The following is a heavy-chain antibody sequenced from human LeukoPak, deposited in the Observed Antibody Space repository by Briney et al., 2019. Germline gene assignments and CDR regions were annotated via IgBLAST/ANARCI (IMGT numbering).Heavy chain of an antibody. CDR3: ARERRDGYNLGAFDI. J-gene: IGHJ3*02. CDR1: GGSISSYY. D-gene: IGHD5-24*01. CDR2: IYYSGST. Sequence: TSETLSLTCTVSGGSISSYYWSWIRQPPGKGLEWIGYIYYSGSTNYNPSLKSRVTISVDTSKNQFSLKLSSVTAADTAVYYCARERRDGYNLGAFDIWGQGTMVTVSS. V-gene: IGHV4-59*01.